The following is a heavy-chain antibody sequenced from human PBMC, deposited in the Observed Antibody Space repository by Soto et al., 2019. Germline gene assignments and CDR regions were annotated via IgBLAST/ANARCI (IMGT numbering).Heavy chain of an antibody. CDR2: IHTTEST. D-gene: IGHD1-7*01. J-gene: IGHJ4*02. CDR1: GGSISSYY. Sequence: SETLSLTCTVSGGSISSYYWSWIRQPAGKGMEWIGRIHTTESTNYNPSLKSRVTMSIDTSNNQFSLKLSSLTAADTAVYYCARDRIIGTSYSDYWGQGILVTVSS. V-gene: IGHV4-4*07. CDR3: ARDRIIGTSYSDY.